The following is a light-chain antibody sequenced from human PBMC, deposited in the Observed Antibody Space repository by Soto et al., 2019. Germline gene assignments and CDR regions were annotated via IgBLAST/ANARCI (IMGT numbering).Light chain of an antibody. Sequence: TQSPSSRSGSVGDRVTITCRASQTIKPYLNWYQHKPGKAHKXLIYAAISLQSGVPSRLSGSGSGTDFTLTISRLQPEDFDTYYCQQTYSTPHTFGQGTKVDIK. CDR1: QTIKPY. V-gene: IGKV1-39*01. CDR3: QQTYSTPHT. CDR2: AAI. J-gene: IGKJ2*01.